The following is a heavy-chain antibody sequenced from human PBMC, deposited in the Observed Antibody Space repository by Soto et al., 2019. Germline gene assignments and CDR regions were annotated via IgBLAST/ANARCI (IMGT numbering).Heavy chain of an antibody. Sequence: PSETLSLTCTVSGGSISSGDYYWSWIRQPPGKGLEWIGYIYYSGSTYYNPSLKSRVTISVDTSKNQFSLKLSSVTAADTAVYYCARAVPSYQGPDAFDIWGQGTMVTVSS. CDR3: ARAVPSYQGPDAFDI. D-gene: IGHD1-26*01. CDR1: GGSISSGDYY. CDR2: IYYSGST. V-gene: IGHV4-30-4*01. J-gene: IGHJ3*02.